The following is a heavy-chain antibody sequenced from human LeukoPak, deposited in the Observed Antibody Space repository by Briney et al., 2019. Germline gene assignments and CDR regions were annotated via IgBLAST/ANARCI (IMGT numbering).Heavy chain of an antibody. J-gene: IGHJ4*02. D-gene: IGHD3-22*01. V-gene: IGHV3-21*01. CDR3: ARGNYYDSSGYSEY. CDR2: ISSSSSYI. Sequence: GGSLRLSCAASGFTISSNYMSWVRQAPGKGLEWVSSISSSSSYIYYADSVKGRFTISRDNAKNSLYLQMNSLRAEDTAVYYCARGNYYDSSGYSEYWGQGTLVTVSS. CDR1: GFTISSNY.